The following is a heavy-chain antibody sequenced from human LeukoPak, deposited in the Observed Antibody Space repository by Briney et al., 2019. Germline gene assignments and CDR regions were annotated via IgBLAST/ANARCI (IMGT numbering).Heavy chain of an antibody. D-gene: IGHD3-9*01. CDR2: IYYSGST. CDR1: GGSISSYY. J-gene: IGHJ4*02. Sequence: SETLSLTCTVSGGSISSYYWSWIRQPPGKGLEWIGYIYYSGSTNYNPSLKSRVTISVGTSKNQFSLKLSSVTAADTAVYYCARGYDILTGYSDYWGQGTLVTVSS. V-gene: IGHV4-59*01. CDR3: ARGYDILTGYSDY.